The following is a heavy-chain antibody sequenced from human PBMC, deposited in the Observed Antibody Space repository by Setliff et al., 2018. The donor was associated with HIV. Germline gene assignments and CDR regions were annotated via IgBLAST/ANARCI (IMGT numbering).Heavy chain of an antibody. CDR2: INAGNGNT. V-gene: IGHV1-3*01. J-gene: IGHJ6*03. CDR1: GYTFSYA. Sequence: ASVKVSCKASGYTFSYAMHWVRQAPGQRLEWMGWINAGNGNTKYSQKFQGRVTITRDTSASTAYMELSSLRSEDTAVYYCARAAGVPAVHTPFRYYYYMDVWGKGTTVTVSS. D-gene: IGHD2-2*01. CDR3: ARAAGVPAVHTPFRYYYYMDV.